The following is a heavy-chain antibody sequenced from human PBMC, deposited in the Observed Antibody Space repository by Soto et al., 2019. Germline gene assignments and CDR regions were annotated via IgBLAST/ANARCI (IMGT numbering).Heavy chain of an antibody. CDR3: AITGRRVTMIGSACDI. Sequence: GESLKISCKGSGYSFTSYWIGWVRQMPGKGLEWMGIIYPGDSDTRYSPSFQGQVTISADKSISTAYLQWSSLKASDTAMYYCAITGRRVTMIGSACDIWGQGAMVTV. V-gene: IGHV5-51*01. CDR1: GYSFTSYW. J-gene: IGHJ3*02. CDR2: IYPGDSDT. D-gene: IGHD3-22*01.